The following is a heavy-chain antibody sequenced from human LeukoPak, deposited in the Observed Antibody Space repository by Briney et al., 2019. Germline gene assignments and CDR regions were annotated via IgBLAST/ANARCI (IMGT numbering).Heavy chain of an antibody. CDR1: GGSFSGYY. Sequence: PSETLSLTCAVYGGSFSGYYWSWIRQPPGKGLEWIGRIYTSGSTNYNPSLKSRVTMSVDTSKNQFSLKLSSVTAADTAVYYCARDGGGSYYYYGMDVWGQGTTVTVSS. D-gene: IGHD1-26*01. CDR2: IYTSGST. J-gene: IGHJ6*02. CDR3: ARDGGGSYYYYGMDV. V-gene: IGHV4-4*07.